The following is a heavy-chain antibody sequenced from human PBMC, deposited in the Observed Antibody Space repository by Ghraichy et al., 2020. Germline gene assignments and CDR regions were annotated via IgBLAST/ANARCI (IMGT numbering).Heavy chain of an antibody. CDR3: AKDEIPRNSLWDPFDI. Sequence: GGSLRLSCAASGFTFSEYAMSWVRHAPGKGLEWVSGIGGGGVNTYYADSVKGRFTISRDDSKNTLYLQMNSLRAGDTAVYYCAKDEIPRNSLWDPFDIWGQGTKVTVSS. D-gene: IGHD2-2*02. V-gene: IGHV3-23*01. CDR2: IGGGGVNT. CDR1: GFTFSEYA. J-gene: IGHJ3*02.